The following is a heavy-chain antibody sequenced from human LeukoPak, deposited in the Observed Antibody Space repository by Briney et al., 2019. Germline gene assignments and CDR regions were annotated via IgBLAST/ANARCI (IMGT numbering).Heavy chain of an antibody. CDR1: GYSFTNFW. CDR3: ARRSGSYFDY. Sequence: RGESLKISCKGSGYSFTNFWIGWVRQMPGKGLEWMGIIHPGDSDTGYSPSFQGQVTISADKSISTAYLQWNSLKASDTAMYYCARRSGSYFDYWGQGTLVTVSS. CDR2: IHPGDSDT. J-gene: IGHJ4*02. D-gene: IGHD1-26*01. V-gene: IGHV5-51*01.